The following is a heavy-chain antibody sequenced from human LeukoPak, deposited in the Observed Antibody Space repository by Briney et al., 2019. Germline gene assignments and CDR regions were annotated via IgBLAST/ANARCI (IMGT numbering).Heavy chain of an antibody. CDR2: ISWNSGSI. Sequence: GRSLRLSCAASGFTFDDYAMHWVRQAPGKGLEWVSGISWNSGSIGYADSVKGRFTISRDNAKNSLYLQMNSLRAEDTALYYCAQDIGSSWSYNWFDPWGQGTLVTVSS. D-gene: IGHD6-13*01. CDR3: AQDIGSSWSYNWFDP. CDR1: GFTFDDYA. J-gene: IGHJ5*02. V-gene: IGHV3-9*01.